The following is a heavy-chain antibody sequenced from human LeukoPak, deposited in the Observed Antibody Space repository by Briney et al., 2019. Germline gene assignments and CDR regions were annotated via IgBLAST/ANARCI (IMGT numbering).Heavy chain of an antibody. CDR2: INHSGST. CDR1: GGSFSGYY. D-gene: IGHD6-6*01. CDR3: ARAVTDYSSSSVDP. J-gene: IGHJ5*02. V-gene: IGHV4-34*01. Sequence: SETLSLTCAVYGGSFSGYYWSWIRQPPGKGLEWIGEINHSGSTNYNPSLKSRVTILVDTSKNQFSLKLSSVTAADTAVYYCARAVTDYSSSSVDPWGQGTLVTVSS.